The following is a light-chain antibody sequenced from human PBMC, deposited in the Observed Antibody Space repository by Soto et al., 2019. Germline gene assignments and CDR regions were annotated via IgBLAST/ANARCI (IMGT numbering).Light chain of an antibody. CDR1: QSLSSF. J-gene: IGKJ4*01. CDR3: QQRAKWPLT. CDR2: DTS. V-gene: IGKV3-11*01. Sequence: EIVLTQSPATLSFSPGERATLFCRASQSLSSFLAWFQQKPGQAPRLLIYDTSNRATGVPARFSGSGSGTDFALTISILEPEYFAVXXCQQRAKWPLTFGEGTKVEIK.